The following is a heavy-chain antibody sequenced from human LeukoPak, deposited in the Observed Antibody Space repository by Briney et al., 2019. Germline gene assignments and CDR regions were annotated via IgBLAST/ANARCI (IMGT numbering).Heavy chain of an antibody. V-gene: IGHV3-21*01. CDR1: GFTFSSYS. Sequence: GGSLRLSCAASGFTFSSYSMNWVRQAPGKGLEWVSSISSSSSYIYYADSVKGRFTISRDNAKNSLYLQMHSLRAEDTAVYYCARTAPYYYYMDVWGKGTTVTVSS. CDR3: ARTAPYYYYMDV. CDR2: ISSSSSYI. J-gene: IGHJ6*03. D-gene: IGHD2-21*02.